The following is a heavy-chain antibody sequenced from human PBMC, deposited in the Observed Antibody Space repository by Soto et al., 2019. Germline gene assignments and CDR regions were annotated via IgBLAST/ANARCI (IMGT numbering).Heavy chain of an antibody. CDR3: ARPGWSSPRRDYHGMDV. V-gene: IGHV1-69*01. D-gene: IGHD6-13*01. CDR2: IIPIFGTA. J-gene: IGHJ6*02. CDR1: GGTFRSYA. Sequence: QVQLVQSGAEVKKPGSSVKVSCKVSGGTFRSYAGSWVRQAPGQGLEWMVGIIPIFGTANYAQKFEGRVKITADDSTSTAYLDLSGLTSEDTAVYYCARPGWSSPRRDYHGMDVWGQGTTVTVSS.